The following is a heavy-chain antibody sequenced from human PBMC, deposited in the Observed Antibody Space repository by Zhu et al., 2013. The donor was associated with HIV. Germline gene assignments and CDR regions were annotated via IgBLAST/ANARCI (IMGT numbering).Heavy chain of an antibody. Sequence: QVQLVQSGAEVKEPGASVKVSCKVSGYTLTELSMHWVRQAPGKGLEWMGGFDPEDGETIYAQKFQGRVTMTEDTSTDTAYMELSSLRSEDTAVYYCATDLRAGDLQRVAPAHDYGDYVMVHYGMDVWGQGTTVTVSS. CDR3: ATDLRAGDLQRVAPAHDYGDYVMVHYGMDV. J-gene: IGHJ6*02. CDR1: GYTLTELS. V-gene: IGHV1-24*01. CDR2: FDPEDGET. D-gene: IGHD4-17*01.